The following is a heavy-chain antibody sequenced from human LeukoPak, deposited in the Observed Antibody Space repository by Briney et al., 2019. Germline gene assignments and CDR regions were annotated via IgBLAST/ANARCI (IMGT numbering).Heavy chain of an antibody. CDR1: GFTVSSNC. CDR2: IFSAGGT. Sequence: GGSLRLSCAASGFTVSSNCTTWVRQAPGKGLEWVSLIFSAGGTYYTDSVKGRFTISRHSSKNTLYLQMNSLRGEDTAVYFCAKHRAARTAPDAFDIWGQGTTVTVS. CDR3: AKHRAARTAPDAFDI. D-gene: IGHD6-25*01. V-gene: IGHV3-53*04. J-gene: IGHJ3*02.